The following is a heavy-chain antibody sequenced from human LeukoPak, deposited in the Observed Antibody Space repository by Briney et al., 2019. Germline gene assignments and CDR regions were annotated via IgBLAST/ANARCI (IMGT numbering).Heavy chain of an antibody. CDR1: GYTFTDYY. Sequence: ASVRVSCKASGYTFTDYYIHWVRQAPGQGLEWVGWINPTSGGTNYAQKFQGRVTMTRDTSISTAYMELSRLRSDDTAVFYCAREEVIAAAGPTLDYWGQGALVTVSS. V-gene: IGHV1-2*02. CDR3: AREEVIAAAGPTLDY. D-gene: IGHD6-13*01. CDR2: INPTSGGT. J-gene: IGHJ4*02.